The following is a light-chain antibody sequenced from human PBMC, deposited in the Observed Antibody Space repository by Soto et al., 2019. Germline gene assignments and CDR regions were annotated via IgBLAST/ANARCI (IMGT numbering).Light chain of an antibody. CDR3: ERYYSTPPT. V-gene: IGKV1-39*01. Sequence: DIQMTQSPSSLSASVGDRVTFTCRADQTINHYLNWYQQRPGKDPKLLIFAASSLQSGVPSRFSSSGYGTDFTLRMTTVQPEDFVNPYCERYYSTPPTCGPGTRVDIK. J-gene: IGKJ1*01. CDR1: QTINHY. CDR2: AAS.